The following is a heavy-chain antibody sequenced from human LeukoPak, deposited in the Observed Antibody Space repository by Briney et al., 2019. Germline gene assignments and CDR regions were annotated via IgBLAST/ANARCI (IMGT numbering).Heavy chain of an antibody. CDR2: IKSKTDGGTP. V-gene: IGHV3-15*01. CDR3: ATEWASGSLYFDY. J-gene: IGHJ4*02. Sequence: KAGGSLRLCCAASGFTFSNAWMSWVRQAPGKGLEWLGRIKSKTDGGTPEYAAPVKGRLIISREDSKNTLYMQMNSLKTEDTAVYYCATEWASGSLYFDYWGQGILVTVSS. D-gene: IGHD1-26*01. CDR1: GFTFSNAW.